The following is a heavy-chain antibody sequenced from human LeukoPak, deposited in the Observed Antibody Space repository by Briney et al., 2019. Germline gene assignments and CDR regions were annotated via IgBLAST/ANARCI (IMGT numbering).Heavy chain of an antibody. V-gene: IGHV1-18*01. Sequence: ASVKVSCKASGYTFTSYGISWVRQAPGQGLEWMGWISAYNGNTNYAQKLQGRVTMTTDTSTSTAYMELRSLRSDDTAVYYCASGDCSSTSCYVPYFDYWGQGTLVTVSS. J-gene: IGHJ4*02. CDR1: GYTFTSYG. D-gene: IGHD2-2*03. CDR3: ASGDCSSTSCYVPYFDY. CDR2: ISAYNGNT.